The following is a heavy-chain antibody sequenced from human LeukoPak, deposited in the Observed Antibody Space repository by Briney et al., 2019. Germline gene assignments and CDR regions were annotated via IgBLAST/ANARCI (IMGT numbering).Heavy chain of an antibody. CDR3: ARGNMDDPIDY. Sequence: GGSLRLSCAASGFTVSSNCMSWVRQAPGKGLEWVSVIYSGGSTYYADSVKGRFTISRDNSKNTLYLQMNSLRAEDTAVYYCARGNMDDPIDYWGQGTLVTVSS. V-gene: IGHV3-53*01. CDR1: GFTVSSNC. CDR2: IYSGGST. J-gene: IGHJ4*02. D-gene: IGHD2/OR15-2a*01.